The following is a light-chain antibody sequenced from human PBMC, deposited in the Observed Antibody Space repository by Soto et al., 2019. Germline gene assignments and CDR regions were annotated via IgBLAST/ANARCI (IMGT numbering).Light chain of an antibody. Sequence: ETVMTQSPATLSVSPGERATLSCRASQSVSSSYLAWYQQKPGQAPRLLIYGASSRATGIPARFSGSGSGTEFTLTINSLRSEDFAVYYCQQYNNWPRTFGQGTKVDI. CDR2: GAS. CDR1: QSVSSSY. V-gene: IGKV3-15*01. J-gene: IGKJ1*01. CDR3: QQYNNWPRT.